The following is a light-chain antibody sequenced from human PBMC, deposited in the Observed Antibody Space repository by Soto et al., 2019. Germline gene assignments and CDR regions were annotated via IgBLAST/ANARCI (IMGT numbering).Light chain of an antibody. V-gene: IGKV4-1*01. CDR1: QTVLYSSNNKNH. J-gene: IGKJ1*01. CDR2: WAS. CDR3: QQYYSTPRT. Sequence: DIVMTKSKDSLSVSLGERATINCKSSQTVLYSSNNKNHLAWYQQRPGQPPKLLFSWASTRESGVPDRFSASGSGTDFTLSIGSLQAEDVAVYYCQQYYSTPRTFGQGTKVDIK.